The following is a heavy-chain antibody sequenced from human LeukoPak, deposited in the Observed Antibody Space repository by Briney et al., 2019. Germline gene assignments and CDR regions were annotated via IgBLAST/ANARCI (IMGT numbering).Heavy chain of an antibody. CDR2: INHSGST. CDR3: ARHFLSGWYWFDP. D-gene: IGHD6-19*01. Sequence: SGTLSLTCAVYGGSFSGYYWSWIRQPPGKGLEWIGEINHSGSTNYNPSLTSRVTISVDTSKNQFSLKLSSVTAADTAVYYCARHFLSGWYWFDPWGQGTLVTVSS. CDR1: GGSFSGYY. J-gene: IGHJ5*02. V-gene: IGHV4-34*01.